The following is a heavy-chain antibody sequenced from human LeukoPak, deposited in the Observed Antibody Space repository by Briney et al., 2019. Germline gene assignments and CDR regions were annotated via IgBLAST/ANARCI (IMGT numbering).Heavy chain of an antibody. V-gene: IGHV1-69*06. J-gene: IGHJ6*03. CDR2: IIPIFGTT. D-gene: IGHD6-13*01. CDR3: ARVVGLTGYSSNWYSGYYYYMDV. CDR1: GYTFSSYA. Sequence: ASVTVSCTASGYTFSSYAITWVRQTPGQGLEWMGGIIPIFGTTNYAQKFQDRVTITADKSTSTAYMKLSSLRSEDTAVYYCARVVGLTGYSSNWYSGYYYYMDVWGKGTTVTVSS.